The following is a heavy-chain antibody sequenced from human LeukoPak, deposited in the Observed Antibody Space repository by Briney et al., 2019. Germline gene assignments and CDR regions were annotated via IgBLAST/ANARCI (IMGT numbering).Heavy chain of an antibody. CDR1: GGTFSSYA. V-gene: IGHV1-69*13. J-gene: IGHJ5*02. CDR2: IIPIFGTA. Sequence: SEKVSCKASGGTFSSYAISWVRQAPGQGLEWMGGIIPIFGTANYAQKFQGRVTITADESTSTAYMELSSLRSEDTAVYYCAREQVGATTYWFDPWGQGTLVTVSS. D-gene: IGHD1-26*01. CDR3: AREQVGATTYWFDP.